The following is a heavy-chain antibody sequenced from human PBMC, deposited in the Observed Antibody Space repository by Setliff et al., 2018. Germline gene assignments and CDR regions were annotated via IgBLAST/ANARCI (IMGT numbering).Heavy chain of an antibody. V-gene: IGHV4-39*01. CDR1: GFTFSDYY. D-gene: IGHD3-10*01. CDR3: ARHKSNGSGSYPSLYMDV. CDR2: IYYSGST. J-gene: IGHJ6*03. Sequence: GSLRLSCAASGFTFSDYYMSWIRQPPGKWLEWVATIYYSGSTYSNPFLQSRLIISVDAPDNQFSVKLSSVTAADTAVYYCARHKSNGSGSYPSLYMDVWGKGTMVTVSS.